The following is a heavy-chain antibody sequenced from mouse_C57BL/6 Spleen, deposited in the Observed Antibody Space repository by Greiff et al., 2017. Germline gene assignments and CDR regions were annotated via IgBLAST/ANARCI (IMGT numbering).Heavy chain of an antibody. CDR1: GFTFSSYG. CDR3: ARVVTTSYYAMDY. D-gene: IGHD2-5*01. Sequence: EVQVVESGGDLVKPGGSLKLSCAASGFTFSSYGMSWVRQTPDKRLEWVATISSGGSYTYYPDSVKGRFTISRDNAKNTLYLQMSSLKSEDTAMYYCARVVTTSYYAMDYWGQGTSVTVSS. V-gene: IGHV5-6*01. CDR2: ISSGGSYT. J-gene: IGHJ4*01.